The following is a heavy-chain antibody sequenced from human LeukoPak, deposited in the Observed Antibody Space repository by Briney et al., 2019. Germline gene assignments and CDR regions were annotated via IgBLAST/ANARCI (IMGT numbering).Heavy chain of an antibody. CDR3: AREDY. Sequence: GGSLRLSCAASGFTFSSYAMHWVRQAPGKGLEWVAVISYDGSNKYYADSVKGRFTISRDNSKNTLYLQMNSLRAEDTAVYYCAREDYWGQGTLVTVSS. V-gene: IGHV3-30*04. J-gene: IGHJ4*02. CDR2: ISYDGSNK. CDR1: GFTFSSYA.